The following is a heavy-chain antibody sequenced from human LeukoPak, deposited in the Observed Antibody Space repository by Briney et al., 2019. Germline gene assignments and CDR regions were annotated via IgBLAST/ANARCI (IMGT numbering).Heavy chain of an antibody. D-gene: IGHD4-17*01. V-gene: IGHV1-2*02. CDR3: ARDDYGDSKGRFDP. Sequence: GASVKVSCRTSGYTFTGHYIHWVRQAPGQGLEWVGWINPNSGATNSAQKLQGRLTMTTDTSTSTAYMELRSLRSDDTAVYYCARDDYGDSKGRFDPWGQGTLVTVSS. CDR2: INPNSGAT. J-gene: IGHJ5*02. CDR1: GYTFTGHY.